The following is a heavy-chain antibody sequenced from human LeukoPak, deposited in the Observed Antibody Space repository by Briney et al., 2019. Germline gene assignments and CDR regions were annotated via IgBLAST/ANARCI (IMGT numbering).Heavy chain of an antibody. CDR2: MNPHSGDA. D-gene: IGHD2-15*01. V-gene: IGHV1-8*01. CDR3: ARVCSGGSCLDY. Sequence: GASVKVSCKASGYRFTGYYLNWVRQATGQGLEWMGWMNPHSGDADYAQNFQGRVTMTRDTSTDTAYMELSSLTSRDTAVYYCARVCSGGSCLDYWGQGTLVTV. J-gene: IGHJ4*02. CDR1: GYRFTGYY.